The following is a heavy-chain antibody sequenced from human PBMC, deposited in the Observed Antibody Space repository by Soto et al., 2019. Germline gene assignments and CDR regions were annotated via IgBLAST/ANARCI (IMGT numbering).Heavy chain of an antibody. CDR2: VSPPFRTS. CDR3: ARVLYYGSGSYSAYGMDV. CDR1: GVSFNNNG. J-gene: IGHJ6*02. V-gene: IGHV1-69*01. Sequence: QVQLVQSGAEVKKPGSSVKVSCKTSGVSFNNNGIGWVRQAPGHGLEWMGGVSPPFRTSNYARKFQGRISITAYASTGTVNLELSSLTSEDTAQYYCARVLYYGSGSYSAYGMDVWGQGTTVTVSS. D-gene: IGHD3-10*01.